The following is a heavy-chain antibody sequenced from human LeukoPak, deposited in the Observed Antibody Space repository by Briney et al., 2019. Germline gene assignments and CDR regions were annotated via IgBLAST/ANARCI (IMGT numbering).Heavy chain of an antibody. D-gene: IGHD2-2*03. CDR3: ARDLDIVVVPASWFYP. Sequence: GGSLRLSCAASGITFSTYSMNWVRQAPGRGLEWVSSFSSSSKYIYYADSVKGRFTISRDDAKNSLSLQMNSLRAEDTAVYYCARDLDIVVVPASWFYPWGQGTLVTVSS. CDR2: FSSSSKYI. CDR1: GITFSTYS. V-gene: IGHV3-21*01. J-gene: IGHJ5*02.